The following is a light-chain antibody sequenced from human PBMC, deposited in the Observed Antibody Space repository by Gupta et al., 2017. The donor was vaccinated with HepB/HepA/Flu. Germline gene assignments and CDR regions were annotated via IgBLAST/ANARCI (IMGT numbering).Light chain of an antibody. J-gene: IGLJ1*01. Sequence: QSALPQPASVSGSPGQSFTISCTGTSSDVGSYNLVSWYQQHPGKAPKLMIYEVSKRPSGVSNRFSGSKSGNTASLTISGLQAEDEADYYCCSYAGSSTYVFGTGTKVTVL. V-gene: IGLV2-23*02. CDR3: CSYAGSSTYV. CDR2: EVS. CDR1: SSDVGSYNL.